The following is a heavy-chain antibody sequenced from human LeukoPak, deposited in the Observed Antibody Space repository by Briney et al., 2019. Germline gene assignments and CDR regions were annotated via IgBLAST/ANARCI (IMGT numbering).Heavy chain of an antibody. CDR1: GYTFTSQY. Sequence: ASVKVSCKASGYTFTSQYVHWVRQAPGRGLEWMGIINPSGGSTRYAQKFQGRVTMTRDTSTSTVYMELKRLRSEDTAVYYCASWFGENDALDIWGQGTMVTVSS. CDR2: INPSGGST. J-gene: IGHJ3*02. V-gene: IGHV1-46*01. D-gene: IGHD3-10*01. CDR3: ASWFGENDALDI.